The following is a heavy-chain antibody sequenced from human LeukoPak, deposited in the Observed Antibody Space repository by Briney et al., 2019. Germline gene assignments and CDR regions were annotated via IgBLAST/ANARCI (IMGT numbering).Heavy chain of an antibody. Sequence: SETLSLTCTVSGGSISSYYWGWIRQPAGKGLEWIGRIYTSGSTNYNPSPKSRDTLSVDTPTNQFSPKLSAVTPPDTPAYSSARAVYLRGGIGGDWFDPWGQGTLVTVSS. J-gene: IGHJ5*02. V-gene: IGHV4-4*07. CDR2: IYTSGST. D-gene: IGHD3-10*02. CDR1: GGSISSYY. CDR3: ARAVYLRGGIGGDWFDP.